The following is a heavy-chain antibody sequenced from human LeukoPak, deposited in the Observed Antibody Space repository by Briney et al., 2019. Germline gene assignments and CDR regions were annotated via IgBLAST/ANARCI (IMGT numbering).Heavy chain of an antibody. CDR2: IGISSGNT. J-gene: IGHJ4*01. D-gene: IGHD5-12*01. CDR3: ARDHRYAFDN. CDR1: GFNFIDYS. Sequence: PGGSQRLSCAASGFNFIDYSVNWVRQAPGKGLEWISYIGISSGNTKYADSVKGRFTISRDKARNSLYLQMNSLRVEDTAVYYCARDHRYAFDNWGHGTLVTVSS. V-gene: IGHV3-48*01.